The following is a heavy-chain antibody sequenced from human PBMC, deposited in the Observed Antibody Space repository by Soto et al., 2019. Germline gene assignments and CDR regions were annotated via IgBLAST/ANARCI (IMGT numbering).Heavy chain of an antibody. V-gene: IGHV3-33*01. CDR3: SRDKAAAGIFSLVY. CDR2: IWYDGTNK. J-gene: IGHJ4*02. Sequence: QVQLVESGGGVVQPGRSLRLSCAASGFTFSSYGMHWVRQAPGKGREWVAVIWYDGTNKYYADFVKGRFTISRDNSTNTLYLQMNSLRAEDTAVYYCSRDKAAAGIFSLVYWGQGTLVTVSS. D-gene: IGHD6-13*01. CDR1: GFTFSSYG.